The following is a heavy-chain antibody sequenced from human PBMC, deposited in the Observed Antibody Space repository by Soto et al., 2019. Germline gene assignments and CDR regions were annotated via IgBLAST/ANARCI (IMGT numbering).Heavy chain of an antibody. Sequence: QVQLVESGGGVVQPGRSLRLSCAASGFTFSSFGMHWVRQAPGKGLEWVAVIWKDGSNKYYAESVKGRFTISRDNSKNTLYLQMNSLRTDDTAVYYCARDSGSAAAGAGGDYWGQGTLVTVSS. V-gene: IGHV3-33*01. D-gene: IGHD6-13*01. J-gene: IGHJ4*02. CDR1: GFTFSSFG. CDR3: ARDSGSAAAGAGGDY. CDR2: IWKDGSNK.